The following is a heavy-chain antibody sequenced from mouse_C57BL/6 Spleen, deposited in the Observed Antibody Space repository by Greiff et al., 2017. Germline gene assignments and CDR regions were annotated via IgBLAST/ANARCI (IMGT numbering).Heavy chain of an antibody. CDR1: GYAFSSYW. Sequence: QVQLQQSGAELVKPGASVKISCKASGYAFSSYWMNWVKQRPGRGLEWIGQIYPGDGDTTYNGKLKGKATLTADKSSSTAYMQLSSLTSEDSAVYFCARYDYYGSSWYFDVWGTGTTVTVAS. J-gene: IGHJ1*03. CDR2: IYPGDGDT. V-gene: IGHV1-80*01. D-gene: IGHD1-1*01. CDR3: ARYDYYGSSWYFDV.